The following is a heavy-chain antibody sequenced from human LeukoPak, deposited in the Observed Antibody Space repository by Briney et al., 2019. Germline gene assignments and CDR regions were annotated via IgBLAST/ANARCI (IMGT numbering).Heavy chain of an antibody. CDR1: GFTFSSCW. CDR2: INSDGSST. J-gene: IGHJ4*02. V-gene: IGHV3-74*01. D-gene: IGHD1-7*01. Sequence: PGGSLRLSCAASGFTFSSCWMHWVCQDPGKGLVWVARINSDGSSTSYAESVKGRFTISRDNAKNTLYLQMSSLRVEDTAVYYCARVTSLTGTIFDSWGQGTLVTVSS. CDR3: ARVTSLTGTIFDS.